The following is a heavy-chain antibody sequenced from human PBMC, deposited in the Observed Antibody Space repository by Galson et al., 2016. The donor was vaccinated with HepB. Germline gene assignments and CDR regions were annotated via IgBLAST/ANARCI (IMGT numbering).Heavy chain of an antibody. D-gene: IGHD2/OR15-2a*01. CDR2: IHPGDFDT. V-gene: IGHV5-51*01. J-gene: IGHJ3*02. CDR1: GYRFTNYW. CDR3: ARQEYIAELGSFDI. Sequence: QSGAEVKKPGESLKISCQGSGYRFTNYWIGWVRQMPGKGLEWMGIIHPGDFDTRYSPSSQGQVTISADKSVNTAYLQWHSLKASDTAIYYCARQEYIAELGSFDIWGQGTMVTVSS.